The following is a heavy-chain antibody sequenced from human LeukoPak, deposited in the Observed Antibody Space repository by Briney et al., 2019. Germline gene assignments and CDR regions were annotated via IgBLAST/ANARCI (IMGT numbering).Heavy chain of an antibody. J-gene: IGHJ3*02. V-gene: IGHV1-24*01. CDR2: FDPEDGET. Sequence: ALVKVSCKVSGYTLTELSMHWVRQAPGKGLEWMGGFDPEDGETIYAQKFQGRVTMTEDTSTDTAYMELSSLRSEDTAVYYCATCYYDSSGSPDAFDIWGQGTMVTVSS. CDR1: GYTLTELS. CDR3: ATCYYDSSGSPDAFDI. D-gene: IGHD3-22*01.